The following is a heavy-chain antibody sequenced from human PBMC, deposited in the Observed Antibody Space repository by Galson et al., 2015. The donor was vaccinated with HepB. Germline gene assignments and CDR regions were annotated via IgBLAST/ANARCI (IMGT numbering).Heavy chain of an antibody. V-gene: IGHV3-21*01. CDR1: GFTFSRYT. D-gene: IGHD3-9*01. CDR3: ARDGPDYDILTASYRDYFDY. J-gene: IGHJ4*02. Sequence: SLRLSCAASGFTFSRYTMNWVRQAPGKGLEWVSSISSNSNHIYQADSVKGRFTISRDNAKNSLYLQMTSLRAEDTAVYYCARDGPDYDILTASYRDYFDYWGQGTLVTVSS. CDR2: ISSNSNHI.